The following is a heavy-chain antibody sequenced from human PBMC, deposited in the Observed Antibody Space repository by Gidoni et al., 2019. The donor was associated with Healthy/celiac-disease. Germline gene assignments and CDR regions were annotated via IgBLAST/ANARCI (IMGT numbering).Heavy chain of an antibody. CDR1: GYTFTSYY. V-gene: IGHV1-46*01. Sequence: QVQLVQSGAEVKKPGASVKVSCKASGYTFTSYYMHWVRQAPGQGLYWMGIINPSGGSTSYAQKFQGRVTMTRDTSTSTVYMELSSLRSEDTAVYYCARDSNAGAAAGYFDYWGQGTLVTVSS. CDR3: ARDSNAGAAAGYFDY. J-gene: IGHJ4*02. D-gene: IGHD6-13*01. CDR2: INPSGGST.